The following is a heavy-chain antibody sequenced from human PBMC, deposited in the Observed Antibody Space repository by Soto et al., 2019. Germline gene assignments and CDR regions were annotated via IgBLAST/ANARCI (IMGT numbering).Heavy chain of an antibody. Sequence: SETLSLTCTVSGGSISSYYWSWIRQSPGKGLEWIGYIYYSGNTNYNPSLKSRVTMSVDTSKNQFSLKLSSVTAADTAVYYCARDHSGSDSFDYWGQGTLVTV. CDR2: IYYSGNT. V-gene: IGHV4-59*01. CDR3: ARDHSGSDSFDY. J-gene: IGHJ4*02. CDR1: GGSISSYY. D-gene: IGHD1-26*01.